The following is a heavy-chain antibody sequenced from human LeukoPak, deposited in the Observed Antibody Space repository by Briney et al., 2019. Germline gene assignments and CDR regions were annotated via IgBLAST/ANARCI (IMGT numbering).Heavy chain of an antibody. CDR1: GFTFRNYG. CDR2: ISYEGSDE. D-gene: IGHD3-10*01. J-gene: IGHJ4*02. Sequence: GGSLRLSCAASGFTFRNYGMHWVRQTPGKGLEWVAVISYEGSDEYYADSVKGRFTISRDNSKNTLYLQMNSLRAEDTAVYYCAKDSRHVLLWFGEPPEYYFDYWGQGTMVTVSS. CDR3: AKDSRHVLLWFGEPPEYYFDY. V-gene: IGHV3-30*18.